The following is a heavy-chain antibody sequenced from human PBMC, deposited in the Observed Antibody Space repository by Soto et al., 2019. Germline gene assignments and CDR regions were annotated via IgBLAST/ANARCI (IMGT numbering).Heavy chain of an antibody. CDR2: IYHSGST. J-gene: IGHJ6*02. CDR3: ARVSGSYYYGMDV. D-gene: IGHD1-26*01. Sequence: QVQLQESGPGLVKPSGTLSLTCAVSGGSISSSYWWSCVRQPPGKGLEWIGEIYHSGSTNYNPSLKSRVTISVDKAKNHFSLKLSSVTAADTAVYYCARVSGSYYYGMDVWGQGTTVTVSS. V-gene: IGHV4-4*02. CDR1: GGSISSSYW.